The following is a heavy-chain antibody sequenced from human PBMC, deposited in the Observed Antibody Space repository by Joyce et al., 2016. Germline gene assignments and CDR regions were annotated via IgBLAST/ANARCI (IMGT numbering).Heavy chain of an antibody. Sequence: QVQLVQSGAEVKKPGASVKISCKASGYPFTSYGISWVRQAPGQGLEWMGWIGGYKGNTKYAQKFQGRVTRTADTSTRTAYMELRSLRSDDTAVYYCAKAPLYDSSGYPFDYWGQGTLITVSS. CDR2: IGGYKGNT. CDR3: AKAPLYDSSGYPFDY. V-gene: IGHV1-18*01. D-gene: IGHD3-22*01. CDR1: GYPFTSYG. J-gene: IGHJ4*02.